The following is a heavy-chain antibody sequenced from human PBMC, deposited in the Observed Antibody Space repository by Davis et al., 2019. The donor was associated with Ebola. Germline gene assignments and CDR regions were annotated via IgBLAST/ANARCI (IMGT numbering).Heavy chain of an antibody. CDR2: INPSAGYT. J-gene: IGHJ6*02. CDR1: GYTFTNYY. Sequence: ASVKVSCKAFGYTFTNYYVHWVRQAPGQGLEWTGVINPSAGYTNYAQKLQGRVTITRDTSTSTVYMEVRRLRSDDTAVYYCARDGPDYYGLDVWGQGTAVTVSS. CDR3: ARDGPDYYGLDV. V-gene: IGHV1-46*01.